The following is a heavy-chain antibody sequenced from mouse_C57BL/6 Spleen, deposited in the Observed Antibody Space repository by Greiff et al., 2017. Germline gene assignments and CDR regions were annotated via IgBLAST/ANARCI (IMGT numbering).Heavy chain of an antibody. V-gene: IGHV1-15*01. CDR3: TRLSYSTFAY. CDR2: IDPETGGT. Sequence: VKLMESGAELVRPGASVTLSCKASGYTFTDYEMHWVKQTPVHGLEWIGAIDPETGGTAYNQKFKGKAILTADKSSSTAYMELRSLTSEDSAVYYCTRLSYSTFAYWGQGTLVTVSA. CDR1: GYTFTDYE. J-gene: IGHJ3*01. D-gene: IGHD2-10*01.